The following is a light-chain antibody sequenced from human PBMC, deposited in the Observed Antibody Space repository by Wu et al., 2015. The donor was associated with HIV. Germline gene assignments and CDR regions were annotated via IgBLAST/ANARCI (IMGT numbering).Light chain of an antibody. J-gene: IGKJ4*01. Sequence: EIVLTQSPATLSVSPGEGATLSCRASQTVSSKLAWYQQKPGQGPRLLIYGTITRATGIPARFSGSGSGTDFTLTISSLQPADFATYYCQHLNSYPLTFGGGTKVEIK. CDR3: QHLNSYPLT. CDR1: QTVSSK. CDR2: GTI. V-gene: IGKV3-15*01.